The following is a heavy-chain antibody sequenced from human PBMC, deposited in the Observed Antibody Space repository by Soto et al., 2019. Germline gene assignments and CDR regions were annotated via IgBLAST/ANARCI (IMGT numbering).Heavy chain of an antibody. J-gene: IGHJ6*02. CDR2: IDHSGAT. CDR1: CGSFSGYS. CDR3: ARAFLEWRALDV. Sequence: PSETLSLTCAVFCGSFSGYSWSWIRQSPGKGLEWIGEIDHSGATNHNPSLKSRVAISVDTSKNQFSLKVTSVTAADTAVYYCARAFLEWRALDVWGQGTTVTVSS. V-gene: IGHV4-34*01. D-gene: IGHD3-3*01.